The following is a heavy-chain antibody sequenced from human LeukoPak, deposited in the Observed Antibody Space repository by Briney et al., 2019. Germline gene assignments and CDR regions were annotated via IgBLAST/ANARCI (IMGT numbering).Heavy chain of an antibody. D-gene: IGHD2-2*01. CDR3: ARPHSSTDFYAFDI. J-gene: IGHJ3*02. CDR1: GGSISDYY. V-gene: IGHV4-4*09. Sequence: SETLSLTCTVSGGSISDYYWSWIRQPPGTGLEWIGYIRTSGSTNYSPSLASRVTMSVDTSKNQISLKLRSVTAADTPVYYCARPHSSTDFYAFDIWGQGTMVTVSS. CDR2: IRTSGST.